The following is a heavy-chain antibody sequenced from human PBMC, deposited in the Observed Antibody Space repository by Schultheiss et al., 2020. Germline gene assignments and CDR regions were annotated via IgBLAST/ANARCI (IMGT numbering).Heavy chain of an antibody. J-gene: IGHJ5*02. CDR3: ARRVVATIISNWFDP. V-gene: IGHV4-39*01. D-gene: IGHD5-12*01. Sequence: SQTLSLTCTVSGGSISSSSYYWGWIRQPPGKGLEWIGSIYYSGSTYYNPSLKSRVTISVDTSKNQFSLKLSSVTAADTAVYYCARRVVATIISNWFDPWGQGNLVTVSS. CDR2: IYYSGST. CDR1: GGSISSSSYY.